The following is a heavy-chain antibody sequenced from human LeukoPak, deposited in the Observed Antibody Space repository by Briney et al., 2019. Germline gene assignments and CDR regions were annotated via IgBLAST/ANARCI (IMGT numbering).Heavy chain of an antibody. D-gene: IGHD3-22*01. CDR3: ARDWGYYYDSSGYNPELAFDY. J-gene: IGHJ4*02. V-gene: IGHV1-18*01. Sequence: ASVKVSCKASGYTFTSYGISWVRQAPGQGLEWMGWISAYNGNTNYAQKLQGRVTMTTDTSTSTAYTELRSLRSDDTAVYYCARDWGYYYDSSGYNPELAFDYWGQGTLVTVSS. CDR1: GYTFTSYG. CDR2: ISAYNGNT.